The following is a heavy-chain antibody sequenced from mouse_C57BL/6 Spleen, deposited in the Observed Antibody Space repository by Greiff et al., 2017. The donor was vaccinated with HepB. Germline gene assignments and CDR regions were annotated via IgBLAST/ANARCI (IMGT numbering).Heavy chain of an antibody. Sequence: VQLQQSGAELVRPGASVTLSCKASGYTFTDYEMHWVKQTPVHGLEWIGAIDPETGGTAYNQKFKGKAILTADKSSSTAYMELRSLTSEDSAVYYCTRYSGGYYYFDYWGQGTTLTVSS. CDR3: TRYSGGYYYFDY. CDR2: IDPETGGT. J-gene: IGHJ2*01. D-gene: IGHD2-3*01. CDR1: GYTFTDYE. V-gene: IGHV1-15*01.